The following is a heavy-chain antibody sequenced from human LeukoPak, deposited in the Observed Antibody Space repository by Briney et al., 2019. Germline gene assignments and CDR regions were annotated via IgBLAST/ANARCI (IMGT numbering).Heavy chain of an antibody. J-gene: IGHJ3*02. Sequence: GGSLRLSCAASGFTFSSYSMNWVRQAPGKGLEWVSSISSSSSYIYYADSVKGRFTISRDNAKNSLYLQMNSLRAEDTAVYYCARVANYGDYDAFDIWGQGTMATVSS. CDR1: GFTFSSYS. CDR3: ARVANYGDYDAFDI. CDR2: ISSSSSYI. D-gene: IGHD4-17*01. V-gene: IGHV3-21*01.